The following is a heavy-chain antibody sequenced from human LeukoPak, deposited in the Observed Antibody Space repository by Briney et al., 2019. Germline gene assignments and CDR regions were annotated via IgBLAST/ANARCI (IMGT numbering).Heavy chain of an antibody. CDR1: GYTFTGYY. J-gene: IGHJ5*02. CDR2: INPNSGGT. Sequence: ASVKVSCKASGYTFTGYYMHWVRQAPGQGLEWMGWINPNSGGTNYAQKFQGRVTMTRDTSISTAYMELGRLRSDDTAVYYCARGTYSGSYYAGNWFDPWGQGTLVTVSS. CDR3: ARGTYSGSYYAGNWFDP. D-gene: IGHD1-26*01. V-gene: IGHV1-2*02.